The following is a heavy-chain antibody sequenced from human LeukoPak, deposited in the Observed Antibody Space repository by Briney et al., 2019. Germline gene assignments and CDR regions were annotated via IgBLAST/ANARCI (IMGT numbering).Heavy chain of an antibody. D-gene: IGHD2-21*01. J-gene: IGHJ4*02. CDR1: GFTFSSYW. V-gene: IGHV3-7*01. CDR2: INQDGSDK. Sequence: GGSLRLSCAASGFTFSSYWMSWVRQAPGKGLEWVAHINQDGSDKNNVDSLRRRFTISGANAKKSLYLQMTRPRAEYTAVYYCAKFTRSSGDCLWGQGILVTVSS. CDR3: AKFTRSSGDCL.